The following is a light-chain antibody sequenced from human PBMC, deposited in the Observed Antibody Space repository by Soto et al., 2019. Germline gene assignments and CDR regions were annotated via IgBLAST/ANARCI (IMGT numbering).Light chain of an antibody. Sequence: DIQMTQAPSALCAPVGEILTITGRASQTISSWLAWYQQKPGKAPKLLIYKASTLKSGVPSRFSGSGSGTEFTLTISSLQPDDFATYYCQNYNSYSEEFGKGTKVDIK. V-gene: IGKV1-5*03. CDR3: QNYNSYSEE. CDR2: KAS. J-gene: IGKJ1*01. CDR1: QTISSW.